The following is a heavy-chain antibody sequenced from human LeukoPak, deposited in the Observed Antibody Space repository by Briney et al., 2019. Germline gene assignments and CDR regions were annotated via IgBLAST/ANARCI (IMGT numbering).Heavy chain of an antibody. J-gene: IGHJ4*02. CDR1: GFTFSSYG. V-gene: IGHV3-33*01. Sequence: PGGSLRLSCAASGFTFSSYGMHWVRQAPGKGLEWVAVIWYDGSNKYYADSVKGRFTISRGNSKNTLYLQMNSLRAEDTAVYYCAREDGAVAARGFDYWGQGTLVTVSS. CDR3: AREDGAVAARGFDY. D-gene: IGHD6-19*01. CDR2: IWYDGSNK.